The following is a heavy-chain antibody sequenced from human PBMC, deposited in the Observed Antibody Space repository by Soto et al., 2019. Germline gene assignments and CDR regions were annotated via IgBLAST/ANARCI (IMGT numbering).Heavy chain of an antibody. CDR3: ARVVPYYYYGSGSYVYYYMDV. CDR2: ISAYNGNT. D-gene: IGHD3-10*01. V-gene: IGHV1-18*01. J-gene: IGHJ6*03. Sequence: ASVKVSFKASGYTFTSYGISWVRQAPGQGLEWMGWISAYNGNTNYAQKLQGRVTMTTDTSTSTAYMELRSLRSDDTAVYYCARVVPYYYYGSGSYVYYYMDVWGKGTTVTVSS. CDR1: GYTFTSYG.